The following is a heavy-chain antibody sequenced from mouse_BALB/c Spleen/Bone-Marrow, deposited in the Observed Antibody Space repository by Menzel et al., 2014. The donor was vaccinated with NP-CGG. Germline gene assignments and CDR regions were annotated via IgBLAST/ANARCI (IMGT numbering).Heavy chain of an antibody. V-gene: IGHV1S81*02. CDR3: TRSTMITYFDY. CDR1: GYTFTSYY. J-gene: IGHJ2*01. Sequence: QVQLQQSGAELVKPGASVKLSCKASGYTFTSYYMYWVKQGPGQGLEWIGEINPSNGGTNFNEKFKSKATQTVDKSSSTAYMQLSSLTSEDSAVYYCTRSTMITYFDYWGQGTTLTVSS. D-gene: IGHD2-4*01. CDR2: INPSNGGT.